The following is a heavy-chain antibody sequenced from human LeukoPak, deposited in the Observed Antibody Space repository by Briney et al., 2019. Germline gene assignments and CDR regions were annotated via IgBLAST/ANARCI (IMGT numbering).Heavy chain of an antibody. Sequence: RGSLRLSCAASGFTFSSYWMHWVRQAPGKGLVWVSRINSDGSSTSYADSVKGRFTISRDNAKNTLYLQMNSLRAEDTAVYYCARGVGYCSSTSCYWWFDPWGQGTLVTVSS. D-gene: IGHD2-2*01. V-gene: IGHV3-74*01. CDR3: ARGVGYCSSTSCYWWFDP. J-gene: IGHJ5*02. CDR2: INSDGSST. CDR1: GFTFSSYW.